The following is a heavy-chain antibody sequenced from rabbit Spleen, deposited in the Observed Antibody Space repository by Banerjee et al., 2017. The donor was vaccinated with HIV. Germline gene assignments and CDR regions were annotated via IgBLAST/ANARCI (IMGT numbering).Heavy chain of an antibody. CDR2: IDPVFGIT. J-gene: IGHJ3*01. CDR1: GFSISSYY. CDR3: GRSSNAGYAGYGYGSNF. Sequence: QLEESAGGLVQPGGSLTLTCTASGFSISSYYMNWVRQAPGKGLEWIGYIDPVFGITYYANWVNGRFSISRENAQNTVFLQMTSLTAADTATYFCGRSSNAGYAGYGYGSNFWGQGTLVTVS. D-gene: IGHD7-1*01. V-gene: IGHV1S7*01.